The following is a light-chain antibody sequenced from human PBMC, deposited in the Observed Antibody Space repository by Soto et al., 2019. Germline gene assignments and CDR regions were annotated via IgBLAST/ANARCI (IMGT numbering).Light chain of an antibody. V-gene: IGLV2-14*01. CDR1: SSGIGDYTY. CDR3: SSYTSGSTLYA. CDR2: GVS. Sequence: QSVLTQPASVSGSPGQSITISCTGTSSGIGDYTYVSWYQQHPGKAPKLIIYGVSNRPSGVSNRFSGSKSGNTASLTISGLQAEDEADYYCSSYTSGSTLYAFGTGTKVTVL. J-gene: IGLJ1*01.